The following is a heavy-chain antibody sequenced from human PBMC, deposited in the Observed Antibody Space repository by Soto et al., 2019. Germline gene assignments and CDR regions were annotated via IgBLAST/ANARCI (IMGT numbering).Heavy chain of an antibody. J-gene: IGHJ3*02. Sequence: QVQLVQSGAEVKKPGASVKVSCKASGYTFTGHYMHWVRQAPGQGLEWMGWINPNSVGTNYAQKFKGRVTMTRDTSISTAYMELSRLRSDDTAVYYCAREPMVRAAHGFDIWGQGTMVTVSS. CDR1: GYTFTGHY. CDR2: INPNSVGT. CDR3: AREPMVRAAHGFDI. V-gene: IGHV1-2*02. D-gene: IGHD3-10*01.